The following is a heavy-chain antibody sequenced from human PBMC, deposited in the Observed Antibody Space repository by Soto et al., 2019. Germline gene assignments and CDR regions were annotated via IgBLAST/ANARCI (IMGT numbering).Heavy chain of an antibody. CDR2: IVVGSGNT. CDR1: GFTYTNSA. J-gene: IGHJ6*02. Sequence: GASVKVSCKASGFTYTNSAVQWVRQARGQRLEWIGWIVVGSGNTNYAQKFQERVTITRDMSTSTAYMELSSLRSEDTAVYYCARVRDTAMLYGMDVWGQGTTVTVSS. D-gene: IGHD5-18*01. CDR3: ARVRDTAMLYGMDV. V-gene: IGHV1-58*01.